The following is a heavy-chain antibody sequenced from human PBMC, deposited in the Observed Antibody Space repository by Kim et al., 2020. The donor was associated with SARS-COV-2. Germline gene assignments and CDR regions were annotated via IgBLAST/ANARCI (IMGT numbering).Heavy chain of an antibody. V-gene: IGHV1-18*01. D-gene: IGHD3-9*01. Sequence: YAQKLQGRVTMTTDTSTSTAYMELRSLRSDDTAVYYCAADILTGLYGMDVWGQGTTVTVSS. J-gene: IGHJ6*02. CDR3: AADILTGLYGMDV.